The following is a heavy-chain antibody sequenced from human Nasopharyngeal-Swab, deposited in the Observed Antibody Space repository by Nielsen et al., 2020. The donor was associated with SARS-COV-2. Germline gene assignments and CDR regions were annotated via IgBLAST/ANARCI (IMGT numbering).Heavy chain of an antibody. J-gene: IGHJ4*02. CDR1: GRSISGSDW. CDR3: ASSSSEKRGHDS. Sequence: SETLSLTCAVSGRSISGSDWWSWVHQPPGKGLEWIGETSPDGGTNYNPSLKGRVIVSVDRSKNLFSLSLKSVTAADTAVYYCASSSSEKRGHDSWGQGTLVTVSS. D-gene: IGHD6-6*01. V-gene: IGHV4-4*02. CDR2: TSPDGGT.